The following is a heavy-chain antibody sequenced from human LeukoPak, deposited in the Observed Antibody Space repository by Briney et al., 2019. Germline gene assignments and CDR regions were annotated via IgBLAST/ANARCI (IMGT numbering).Heavy chain of an antibody. CDR3: ARDLSGDYDSSEIDY. CDR2: ISSSSSL. V-gene: IGHV3-69-1*01. J-gene: IGHJ4*02. Sequence: GGSLRLSCAASGFTFSKYRINWVRQAPGKGLEWVSSISSSSSLYYADSMKGRFTISRDNAKNSMYLQMKSLRAEDTAVYYCARDLSGDYDSSEIDYWGQGTLVTVSS. CDR1: GFTFSKYR. D-gene: IGHD3-22*01.